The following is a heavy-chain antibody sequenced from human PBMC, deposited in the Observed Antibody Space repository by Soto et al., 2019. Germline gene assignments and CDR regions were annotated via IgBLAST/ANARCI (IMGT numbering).Heavy chain of an antibody. D-gene: IGHD6-13*01. CDR3: AKEQRYSSGWYPGHSDYYGMDV. CDR1: GFTFSSYG. Sequence: QVQLVESGGGVVQPGRSLRLSCAASGFTFSSYGMHWVRQAPGKGLEWVAVISYDGRNKYYADSVKGRFTISRDNSKNTLYLQMNSMRAEDTAVYYCAKEQRYSSGWYPGHSDYYGMDVWGQGTMVTVSS. CDR2: ISYDGRNK. J-gene: IGHJ6*02. V-gene: IGHV3-30*18.